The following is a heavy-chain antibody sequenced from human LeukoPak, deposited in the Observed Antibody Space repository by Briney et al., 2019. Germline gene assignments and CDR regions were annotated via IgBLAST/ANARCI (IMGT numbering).Heavy chain of an antibody. CDR3: ARTDSVTTFYCYMDV. CDR2: IYSGGST. D-gene: IGHD4-17*01. V-gene: IGHV3-66*01. CDR1: EFSVGSNY. Sequence: PGGSLRLSCAASEFSVGSNYMTWVRQAPGKGLEWVSLIYSGGSTYYADSVKGRFTISRDNSKNTLYLQMNSLRAEDTAVYYCARTDSVTTFYCYMDVWGKGTTVTVSS. J-gene: IGHJ6*03.